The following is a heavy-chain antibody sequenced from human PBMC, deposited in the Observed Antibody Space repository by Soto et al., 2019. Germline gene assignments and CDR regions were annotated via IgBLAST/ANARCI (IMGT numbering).Heavy chain of an antibody. V-gene: IGHV1-18*01. CDR1: GYTFTSYG. Sequence: QVQLVQSGAEVKKPGASVKVSCKASGYTFTSYGVTWVRQAPGQGLEWMGWIGAFNGDTNYAQKFQGRVTMTIDTPTCPPYMELRSLTSDVTAVYYCARYCALSVLTVAYWGQGALVTVSS. CDR3: ARYCALSVLTVAY. CDR2: IGAFNGDT. D-gene: IGHD2-21*01. J-gene: IGHJ4*02.